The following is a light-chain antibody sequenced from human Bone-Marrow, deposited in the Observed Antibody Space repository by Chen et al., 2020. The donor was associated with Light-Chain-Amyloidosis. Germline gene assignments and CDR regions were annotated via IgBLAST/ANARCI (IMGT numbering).Light chain of an antibody. V-gene: IGKV1-39*01. CDR2: AAS. Sequence: DIQMTQSPSSLSASVGDRVTITCRASQSITSHLNWYQQRLGKAPKLLIYAASTLQSGVPSRFSGSGSGTDFTLTSSGLQRDDFATYYCQQSYRTPLTFGQGTKLEIK. CDR3: QQSYRTPLT. CDR1: QSITSH. J-gene: IGKJ2*01.